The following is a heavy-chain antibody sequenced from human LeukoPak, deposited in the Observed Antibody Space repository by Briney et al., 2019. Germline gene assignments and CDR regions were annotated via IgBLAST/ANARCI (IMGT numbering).Heavy chain of an antibody. J-gene: IGHJ4*02. D-gene: IGHD2-15*01. CDR2: ISWNSGSI. CDR3: AKASGRWYCSSDERWTSSSGSCYSAYFDY. CDR1: GFTFDDYA. V-gene: IGHV3-9*01. Sequence: GGSLRLSCAASGFTFDDYAMHWVRQAPGKGLEWVSGISWNSGSIGYADSVKGRFTISRDNAKNSLYLQMNSLRAEDTALYYCAKASGRWYCSSDERWTSSSGSCYSAYFDYWGQGALVTVSS.